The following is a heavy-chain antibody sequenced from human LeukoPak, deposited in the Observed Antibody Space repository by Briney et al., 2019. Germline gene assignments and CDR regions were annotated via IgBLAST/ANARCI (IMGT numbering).Heavy chain of an antibody. CDR2: IYYSGST. D-gene: IGHD1-26*01. Sequence: SETLSLTCTVSGGSISSSSYYWGWIRQPPGKGLEWIGSIYYSGSTYYNPSLKSRVTISVDTSKNQFSLKLSSVTAADTAVYYCARVFRRIPIVGAPPHYFDYWGQGTLVTVSS. CDR1: GGSISSSSYY. J-gene: IGHJ4*02. CDR3: ARVFRRIPIVGAPPHYFDY. V-gene: IGHV4-39*01.